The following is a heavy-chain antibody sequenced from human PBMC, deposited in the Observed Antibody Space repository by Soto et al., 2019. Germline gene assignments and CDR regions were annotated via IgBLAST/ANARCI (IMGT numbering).Heavy chain of an antibody. CDR3: AKDHYDYIWGSYRSDAFDI. CDR1: GFTFSSYA. Sequence: PGGSLRLSCAASGFTFSSYAMSWVRQAPGKGLEWVSAISGSGGSTYYADSVKGRYTISRDNSKNTLYLQMNSLRAEDTAVYYCAKDHYDYIWGSYRSDAFDIWGQGTMVTVSS. J-gene: IGHJ3*02. D-gene: IGHD3-16*02. V-gene: IGHV3-23*01. CDR2: ISGSGGST.